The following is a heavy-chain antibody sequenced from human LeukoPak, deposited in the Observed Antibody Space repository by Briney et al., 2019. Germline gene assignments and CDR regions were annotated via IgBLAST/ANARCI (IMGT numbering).Heavy chain of an antibody. CDR2: IYHSGST. J-gene: IGHJ4*02. D-gene: IGHD6-6*01. CDR1: GYSISSGYY. Sequence: SETLSLTCTVSGYSISSGYYWGWIRQPPGKGLEWIGSIYHSGSTYYNPSFKSRVTISVDTSKNQFSLKLSSVTAADTAVYYCARVGSSSDGVDYWGQGTLVTVSS. V-gene: IGHV4-38-2*02. CDR3: ARVGSSSDGVDY.